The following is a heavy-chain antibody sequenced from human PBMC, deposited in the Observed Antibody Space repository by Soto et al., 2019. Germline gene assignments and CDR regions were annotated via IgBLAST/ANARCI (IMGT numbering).Heavy chain of an antibody. J-gene: IGHJ4*02. V-gene: IGHV3-33*01. Sequence: QVQLVESGGGVVQPGRSLRLSCAASGFTFSSYGMHWVRQAPGKGLEWVAVIWYDGSNKYYADSVKGRFTISRDNSKNTLYLQMNSLRAEDTAVYYGARGDSSGWYVDYWGQGTLVTVSS. CDR2: IWYDGSNK. CDR3: ARGDSSGWYVDY. CDR1: GFTFSSYG. D-gene: IGHD6-19*01.